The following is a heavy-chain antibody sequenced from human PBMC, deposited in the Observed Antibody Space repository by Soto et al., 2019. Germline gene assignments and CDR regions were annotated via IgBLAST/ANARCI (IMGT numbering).Heavy chain of an antibody. CDR1: GCTFSNYS. V-gene: IGHV3-64D*06. CDR2: ISTSGGGT. Sequence: GGSLTLSCSAAGCTFSNYSMHWVRQAPGKGLEYVSAISTSGGGTYYADSVKGRFTVSRDNSKNTLSLQMTSLRPDDTAMYYCVNARLVGDFEYWGPGTVVTVSS. CDR3: VNARLVGDFEY. D-gene: IGHD1-26*01. J-gene: IGHJ4*02.